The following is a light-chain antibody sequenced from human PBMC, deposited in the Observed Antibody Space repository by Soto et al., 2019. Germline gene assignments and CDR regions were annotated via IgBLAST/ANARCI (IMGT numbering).Light chain of an antibody. CDR2: GAS. Sequence: EVVLTQSPGTLSLSPGERATLSCRASQSVSGGDLAWYQQKPGQAPRLLIYGASRRATGIPDRFSGSGSGTDFTLTIIRLEPEDFAVYYCQQYAGSPRTFGQGTKVDIK. J-gene: IGKJ1*01. V-gene: IGKV3-20*01. CDR1: QSVSGGD. CDR3: QQYAGSPRT.